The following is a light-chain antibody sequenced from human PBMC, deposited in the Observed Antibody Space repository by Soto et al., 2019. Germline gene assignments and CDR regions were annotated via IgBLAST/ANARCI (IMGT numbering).Light chain of an antibody. CDR3: QQRYTLIT. CDR2: GAS. V-gene: IGKV3-20*01. Sequence: EIVLTQSPGTLSLSPGERATLSCRASQTVSSSYLAWYQQKRGQAPRLLIYGASSRATGIPARFSGSGSGTDFTLTISSLEPEDFAVYYCQQRYTLITFGPGTKVDIK. CDR1: QTVSSSY. J-gene: IGKJ3*01.